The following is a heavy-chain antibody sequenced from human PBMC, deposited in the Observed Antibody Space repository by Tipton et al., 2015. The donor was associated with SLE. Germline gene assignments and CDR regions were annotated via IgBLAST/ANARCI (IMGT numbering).Heavy chain of an antibody. J-gene: IGHJ4*02. CDR1: GGSIRSHY. D-gene: IGHD5-18*01. Sequence: GLVKPSETLSLTCTVSGGSIRSHYWSWIRQPPGKGLEWLGYIYYSGSTYYNPSLKSRVTISVDTSKNQFSLKLSSVTAADTAVYYCARLPYSYSNPFDYWGQGTLVTVSS. CDR3: ARLPYSYSNPFDY. CDR2: IYYSGST. V-gene: IGHV4-59*11.